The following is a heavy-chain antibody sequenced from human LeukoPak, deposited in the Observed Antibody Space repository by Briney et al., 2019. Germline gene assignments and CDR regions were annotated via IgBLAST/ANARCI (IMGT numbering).Heavy chain of an antibody. CDR1: GFTFSNYA. CDR2: ITDSAGST. D-gene: IGHD6-19*01. CDR3: AKVRAPSGWFNSDY. V-gene: IGHV3-23*01. J-gene: IGHJ4*02. Sequence: GGSLRLSCAASGFTFSNYAMSWVRQAPGKGLEWVSGITDSAGSTNYADSVKGRFTISRDNSKNTLYLQMNSLRVEDTAAYYCAKVRAPSGWFNSDYWGQGTLVTVCS.